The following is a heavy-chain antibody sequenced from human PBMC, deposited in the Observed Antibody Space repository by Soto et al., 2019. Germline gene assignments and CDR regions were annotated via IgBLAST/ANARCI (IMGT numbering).Heavy chain of an antibody. CDR3: ARERQTYSGGYYTYGMDV. D-gene: IGHD1-26*01. CDR1: GYTFTGYY. Sequence: ASVKVSCKASGYTFTGYYMHWVRQAPGQGLEWMGWINPNSGGTNYAQKFQGWVTMTRDTSISTAYMELSRLRSDDTAVYYCARERQTYSGGYYTYGMDVWGQGTTVTVSS. V-gene: IGHV1-2*04. CDR2: INPNSGGT. J-gene: IGHJ6*02.